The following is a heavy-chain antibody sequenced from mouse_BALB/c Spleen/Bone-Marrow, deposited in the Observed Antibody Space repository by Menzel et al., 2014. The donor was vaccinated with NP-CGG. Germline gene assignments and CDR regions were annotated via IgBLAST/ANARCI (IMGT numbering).Heavy chain of an antibody. D-gene: IGHD2-4*01. J-gene: IGHJ2*01. CDR3: ARQTYYDYDGYFDY. V-gene: IGHV5-6*01. CDR2: ISSGGSYT. CDR1: EFTFSSYG. Sequence: EVMLVESGGDLVKPGGSLKLSCAASEFTFSSYGMSWVRQTPDKRLEWVATISSGGSYTYYPDSVKGRFTISRDNAKNTLYLQMSSLKSEDTAMYYCARQTYYDYDGYFDYWGQGTTLTVSS.